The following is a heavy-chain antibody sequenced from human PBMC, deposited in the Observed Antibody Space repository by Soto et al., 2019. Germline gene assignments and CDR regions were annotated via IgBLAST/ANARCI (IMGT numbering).Heavy chain of an antibody. CDR2: IYWDDDK. D-gene: IGHD5-18*01. V-gene: IGHV2-5*02. Sequence: SGPTLVNPTQTLTLTCTFSGFSLSTSGVGVGWIRQPPGKALEWLALIYWDDDKRYSPSLKSRLTITKDTSKNQVVLTMTNMDPVDTATYYCAHRRPDRGYSYGLGGNWFDPWGQGTLVTVSS. J-gene: IGHJ5*02. CDR3: AHRRPDRGYSYGLGGNWFDP. CDR1: GFSLSTSGVG.